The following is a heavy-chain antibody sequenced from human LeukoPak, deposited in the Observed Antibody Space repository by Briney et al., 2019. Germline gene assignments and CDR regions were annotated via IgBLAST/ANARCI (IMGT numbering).Heavy chain of an antibody. J-gene: IGHJ6*03. V-gene: IGHV1-69-2*01. CDR2: VDPEDGET. CDR3: ATGTTPYYMDV. D-gene: IGHD1-1*01. Sequence: ATVKISCKASGYTFTDYYMYWVQQAPGKGLEWMGRVDPEDGETIYAEKFQGRVTITADTSTDTAYMELSSLRSEDTAVYYCATGTTPYYMDVWGKGTTVTVSS. CDR1: GYTFTDYY.